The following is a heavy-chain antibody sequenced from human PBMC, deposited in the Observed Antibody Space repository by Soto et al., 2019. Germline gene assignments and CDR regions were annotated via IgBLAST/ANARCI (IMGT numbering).Heavy chain of an antibody. Sequence: GGSLRLSCAASGFTFSDYYMSWIRQAPGRGLEWVSYISSSGSTIYYADSVKGRFTISRDNAKNSLYLQMNSLRADDTAVYYCARASPIAVADHFDYWGPGTLVTVYS. V-gene: IGHV3-11*01. CDR3: ARASPIAVADHFDY. CDR2: ISSSGSTI. D-gene: IGHD6-19*01. CDR1: GFTFSDYY. J-gene: IGHJ4*02.